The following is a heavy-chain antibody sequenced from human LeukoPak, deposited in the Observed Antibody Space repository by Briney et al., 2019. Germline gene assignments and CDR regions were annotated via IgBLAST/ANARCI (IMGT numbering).Heavy chain of an antibody. CDR3: ARQHDSYYFYYIDV. V-gene: IGHV4-38-2*01. Sequence: SETLSLTCAVSGYSISNGYYWVWIRQPPGRGLEWFGSLYHSDSAYYNTSLRSRVSMSVDTSKNQFSLTLSFVTAADTAVYYCARQHDSYYFYYIDVWGSGTTVTVSS. CDR1: GYSISNGYY. CDR2: LYHSDSA. J-gene: IGHJ6*03.